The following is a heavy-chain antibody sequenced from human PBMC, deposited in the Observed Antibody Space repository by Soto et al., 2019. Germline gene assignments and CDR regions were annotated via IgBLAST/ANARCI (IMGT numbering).Heavy chain of an antibody. J-gene: IGHJ4*02. D-gene: IGHD6-19*01. CDR3: ATPSAVAFDY. CDR2: FDPEDGET. Sequence: ASVKVSCKVSGYTLTELSMHWVRQAPGKGLEWMGGFDPEDGETIDQQKFQGRVTMTEDTSTDTAYMELSSLRSEDTAVYYCATPSAVAFDYWGQGTVVTVSS. CDR1: GYTLTELS. V-gene: IGHV1-24*01.